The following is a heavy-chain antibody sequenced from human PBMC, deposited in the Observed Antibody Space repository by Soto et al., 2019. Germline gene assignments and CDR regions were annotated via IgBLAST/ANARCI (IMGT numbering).Heavy chain of an antibody. CDR1: GFTFSSYA. V-gene: IGHV3-23*01. J-gene: IGHJ4*02. D-gene: IGHD2-15*01. CDR3: AKEGDCSGGSCYPGSYYFDY. CDR2: ISGSGGST. Sequence: PGGSLXLSCAASGFTFSSYAMSWVRQAPGKGLEWVSAISGSGGSTYYADSVKGRFTISRDNSKNTLYLQMNSLRAEDTAVYYCAKEGDCSGGSCYPGSYYFDYWGQGTLVTVSS.